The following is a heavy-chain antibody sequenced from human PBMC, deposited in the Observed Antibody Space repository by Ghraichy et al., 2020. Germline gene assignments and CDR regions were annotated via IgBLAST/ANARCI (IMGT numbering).Heavy chain of an antibody. CDR2: INHSGST. D-gene: IGHD6-6*01. Sequence: SETLSLTCAVYGGSFSGYYWSWIRQPPGKGLEWIGEINHSGSTNYNPSLKSRVTISVDTSKNQFSLKLSSVTAADTAVYYCARGPGRIAARVGWGSRSHFDYWGQGTLVTVSS. CDR3: ARGPGRIAARVGWGSRSHFDY. J-gene: IGHJ4*02. V-gene: IGHV4-34*01. CDR1: GGSFSGYY.